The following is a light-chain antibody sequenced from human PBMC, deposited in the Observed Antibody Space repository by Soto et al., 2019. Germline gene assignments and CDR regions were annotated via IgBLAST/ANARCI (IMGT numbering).Light chain of an antibody. CDR2: GAS. CDR3: QQYGNSAWT. V-gene: IGKV3-20*01. J-gene: IGKJ1*01. CDR1: QSVSNNY. Sequence: EIVLTQSPGTLSLSPGERATLSCRASQSVSNNYLGWYQQKPDQATRLIICGASSRATGIPDRCSGSGSATDFPLTISRLEPEDFAVYYCQQYGNSAWTFGQGTKVDIK.